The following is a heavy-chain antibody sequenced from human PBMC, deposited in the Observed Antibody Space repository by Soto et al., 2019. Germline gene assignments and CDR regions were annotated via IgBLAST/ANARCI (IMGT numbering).Heavy chain of an antibody. CDR2: IIPMLGIA. Sequence: GASVKVSCQASGGTFSSYTISWVRQAPGQGLEWMGRIIPMLGIANYAQKFQGRVTITADKSTSTAYMELSSLRSEDTAVYYCATTYYYGSGSYPNMDVWGKGTTVTVSS. J-gene: IGHJ6*03. CDR3: ATTYYYGSGSYPNMDV. V-gene: IGHV1-69*02. D-gene: IGHD3-10*01. CDR1: GGTFSSYT.